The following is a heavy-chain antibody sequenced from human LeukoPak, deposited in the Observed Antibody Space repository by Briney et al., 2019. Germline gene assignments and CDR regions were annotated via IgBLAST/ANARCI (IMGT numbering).Heavy chain of an antibody. CDR2: IRKDGSEK. Sequence: GGSLRLSCAASGFTFEIYWMSWVRQAQGKGLEWVANIRKDGSEKNYVDSVKGRFTISRDNAKNSLYLQMNSLRADDTALYYCARHWEGVESDAFDIWGQGTMVTVSS. D-gene: IGHD1-26*01. CDR3: ARHWEGVESDAFDI. J-gene: IGHJ3*02. CDR1: GFTFEIYW. V-gene: IGHV3-7*04.